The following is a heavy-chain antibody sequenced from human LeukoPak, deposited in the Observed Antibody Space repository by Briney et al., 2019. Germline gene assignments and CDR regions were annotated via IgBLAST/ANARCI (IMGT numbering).Heavy chain of an antibody. V-gene: IGHV1-18*01. J-gene: IGHJ4*02. CDR3: ARNHKVGQTYSSGWLDH. D-gene: IGHD6-19*01. CDR2: ISAFNGDT. CDR1: GYSFTSYG. Sequence: ASVKVSCKASGYSFTSYGISWVRQAPGQGLEWMGWISAFNGDTDYAQKIQGRVTLTSDTSTSTTHRELWSLRSDDTAVYFCARNHKVGQTYSSGWLDHWGQGTLVTVSS.